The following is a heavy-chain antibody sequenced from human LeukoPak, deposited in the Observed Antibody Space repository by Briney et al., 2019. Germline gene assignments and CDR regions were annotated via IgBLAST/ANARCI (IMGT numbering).Heavy chain of an antibody. CDR3: ASGAAETMVGL. Sequence: GGSLRLSCAASGFTLSSYSMNWVRQAPGKGLEWVSSISSSSSYIYYADSVKGRFTISRDNAKNSLYLQMNSLRAEDTAVYYCASGAAETMVGLWGQGTLVTVSS. CDR2: ISSSSSYI. D-gene: IGHD4/OR15-4a*01. V-gene: IGHV3-21*01. CDR1: GFTLSSYS. J-gene: IGHJ4*02.